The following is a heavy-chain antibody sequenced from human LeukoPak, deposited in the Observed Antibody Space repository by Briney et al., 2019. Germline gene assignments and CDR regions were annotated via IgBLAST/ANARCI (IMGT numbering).Heavy chain of an antibody. D-gene: IGHD5/OR15-5a*01. J-gene: IGHJ4*02. CDR2: IYTNGYT. V-gene: IGHV4-61*02. Sequence: SETLSLTCTVSGGSISSGTYYWSWIRQPAGKGLEWIGRIYTNGYTNYNPSLKSRVSISLDTSKNQFSLRLTSVTAADTAVYFCATLVSTRYYFDYWGQGTLVTVSS. CDR1: GGSISSGTYY. CDR3: ATLVSTRYYFDY.